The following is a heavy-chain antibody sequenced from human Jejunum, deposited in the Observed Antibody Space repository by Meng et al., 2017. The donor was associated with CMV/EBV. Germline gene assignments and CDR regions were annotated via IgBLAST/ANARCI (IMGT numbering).Heavy chain of an antibody. D-gene: IGHD3-16*01. V-gene: IGHV4-59*01. Sequence: FSGGSISGYFWNWIRRPPGKAPEWIGNIDFSGPTKYNPSLKSRVTISVDTSKRQFSLKLGSVAAADTAVYYCARGWGTTSPWDYWGQGMLVTVSS. CDR2: IDFSGPT. CDR1: GGSISGYF. J-gene: IGHJ4*02. CDR3: ARGWGTTSPWDY.